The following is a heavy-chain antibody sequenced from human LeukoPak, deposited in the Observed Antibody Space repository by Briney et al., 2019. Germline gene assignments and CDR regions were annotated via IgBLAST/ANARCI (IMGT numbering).Heavy chain of an antibody. D-gene: IGHD6-6*01. CDR2: ISGSGGST. Sequence: GGSLRLSCAASGFTSSSYAMSWVRQAPGKGLEWVSAISGSGGSTYYADSVKGRFTISRDNSKNTLYLQMNSLRAEDTAVYYCAKLFYSSSAGDAFDIWGQGTMVTVSS. CDR1: GFTSSSYA. J-gene: IGHJ3*02. V-gene: IGHV3-23*01. CDR3: AKLFYSSSAGDAFDI.